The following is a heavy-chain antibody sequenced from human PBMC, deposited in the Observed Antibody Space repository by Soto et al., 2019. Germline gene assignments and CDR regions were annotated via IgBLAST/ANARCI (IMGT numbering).Heavy chain of an antibody. D-gene: IGHD5-12*01. Sequence: GWSLRVVGRACGLTFSSYAMNQERQARWKGLEWLAVRSYDGSNTCYTDSVKGRFTISIDNSKNALYLQMNSLRAEDRAVYYCARGQGYQRPWFDPCGQGTLVTV. CDR1: GLTFSSYA. CDR3: ARGQGYQRPWFDP. CDR2: RSYDGSNT. J-gene: IGHJ5*02. V-gene: IGHV3-30-3*01.